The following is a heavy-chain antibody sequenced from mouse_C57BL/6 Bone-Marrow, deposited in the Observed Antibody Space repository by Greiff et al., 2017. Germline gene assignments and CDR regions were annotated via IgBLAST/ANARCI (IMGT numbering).Heavy chain of an antibody. Sequence: EVHLQQSGPELVKPGASVKIPCTASGYKITDYNMDWVKQSHGKSLEWIGDINPNNGGTTYTQKFKGKATLTVDKSSSTAYMELRSLTSEDTAVYYCARMSHTGSFAYWGQGTLVTVSA. CDR3: ARMSHTGSFAY. CDR1: GYKITDYN. V-gene: IGHV1-18*01. D-gene: IGHD4-1*01. J-gene: IGHJ3*01. CDR2: INPNNGGT.